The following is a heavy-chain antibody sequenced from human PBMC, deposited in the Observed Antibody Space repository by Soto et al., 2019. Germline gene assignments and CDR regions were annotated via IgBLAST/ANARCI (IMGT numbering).Heavy chain of an antibody. D-gene: IGHD3-22*01. CDR1: GGTCSSYA. CDR3: ARVPPGTRQNYASSGYYRPCGDYDGMDV. J-gene: IGHJ6*02. Sequence: QVQLVQYGAEVKKPGSSVKVSCKASGGTCSSYAISWVRQAPGQGLEWMGGIIPIFGTANYAQKFQGRVTITAGDSTSTAYMSLTSLEAEYTAVDYCARVPPGTRQNYASSGYYRPCGDYDGMDVWGQGPTVTVSS. V-gene: IGHV1-69*01. CDR2: IIPIFGTA.